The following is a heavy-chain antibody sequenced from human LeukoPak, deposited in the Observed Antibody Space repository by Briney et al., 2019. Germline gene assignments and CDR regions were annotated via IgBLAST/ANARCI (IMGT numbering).Heavy chain of an antibody. Sequence: GGSLRLSCAASGFTFSSYAMHWVRQAPGKGLEWVAVISYGGSNKYYADSVKGRFTISRDNSKNTLYLQMNSLRAEDTAVYYCARDSGEMATITEYFQHWGQGTLVTVSS. CDR2: ISYGGSNK. CDR1: GFTFSSYA. J-gene: IGHJ1*01. V-gene: IGHV3-30-3*01. CDR3: ARDSGEMATITEYFQH. D-gene: IGHD5-24*01.